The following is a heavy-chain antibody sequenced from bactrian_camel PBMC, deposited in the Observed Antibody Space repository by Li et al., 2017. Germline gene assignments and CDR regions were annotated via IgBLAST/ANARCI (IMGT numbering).Heavy chain of an antibody. Sequence: HVQLVESGGGSVQAGGSLRLSCAASGYDFRGRCMAWFRQAPGKEREGVAAIYLYGGNTYDSDSVKGRFTISKDNAANTLYLQMNSLEPEDTAMYYCATGFLGGCRQWQFVRYWGQGTQVTVS. D-gene: IGHD2*01. CDR2: IYLYGGNT. V-gene: IGHV3S1*01. J-gene: IGHJ4*01. CDR1: GYDFRGRC. CDR3: ATGFLGGCRQWQFVRY.